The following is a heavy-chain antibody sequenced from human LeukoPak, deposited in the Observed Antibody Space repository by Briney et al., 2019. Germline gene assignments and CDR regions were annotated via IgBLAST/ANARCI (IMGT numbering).Heavy chain of an antibody. D-gene: IGHD2-15*01. CDR2: ISYDRCNK. CDR1: GFTFSSYG. J-gene: IGHJ4*02. CDR3: AKGRGGGSKYYFDY. Sequence: PGGSLRLSCAASGFTFSSYGMHWVRQAPGKGVEGVAVISYDRCNKYYAHSVKGRFTISRDNSKNTLYLQMNSLRAEDTAVYYCAKGRGGGSKYYFDYWGQGTLVTVSS. V-gene: IGHV3-30*18.